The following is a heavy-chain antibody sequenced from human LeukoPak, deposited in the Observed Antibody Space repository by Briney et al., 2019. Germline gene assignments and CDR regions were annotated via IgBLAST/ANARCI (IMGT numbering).Heavy chain of an antibody. CDR2: ISSSGSYI. Sequence: GGSLRLSCAASGFTFSSYSMDWVRQAPGKGLEWVSCISSSGSYIYYADSVKGRFTISRDNAKNSLYLQMNSLRAEDTAVHYCARDEYASSPGYFDYWGQGTLVTVSS. D-gene: IGHD6-6*01. CDR3: ARDEYASSPGYFDY. J-gene: IGHJ4*02. V-gene: IGHV3-21*01. CDR1: GFTFSSYS.